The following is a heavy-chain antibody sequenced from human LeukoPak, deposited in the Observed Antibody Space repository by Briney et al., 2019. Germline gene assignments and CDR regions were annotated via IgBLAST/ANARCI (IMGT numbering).Heavy chain of an antibody. V-gene: IGHV1-69*13. CDR3: ARDPGYSGYEGTNWFDP. CDR1: GGTFSSYA. Sequence: ASVKVSCKASGGTFSSYAISWVRQAPGQGLEWMGGIIPIFGTANYAQKFQGRVTITADESTSTAYMELSSLRSEDTAVYYCARDPGYSGYEGTNWFDPWGQGTLVTVSS. CDR2: IIPIFGTA. J-gene: IGHJ5*02. D-gene: IGHD5-12*01.